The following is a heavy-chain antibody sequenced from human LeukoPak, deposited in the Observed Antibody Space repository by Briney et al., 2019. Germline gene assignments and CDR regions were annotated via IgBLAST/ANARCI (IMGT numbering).Heavy chain of an antibody. V-gene: IGHV4-59*01. CDR2: IYYSGST. CDR1: GGSISSYY. CDR3: ARGSPEPVLRYFDWFGDAFDI. Sequence: PSETLFLTCTVSGGSISSYYWSWIRQPPGKGLEWIGYIYYSGSTNYNPSLKSRVTISVDTSKNQFSLKLSFVTAADTAVYYCARGSPEPVLRYFDWFGDAFDIWGQGTMVTVSS. D-gene: IGHD3-9*01. J-gene: IGHJ3*02.